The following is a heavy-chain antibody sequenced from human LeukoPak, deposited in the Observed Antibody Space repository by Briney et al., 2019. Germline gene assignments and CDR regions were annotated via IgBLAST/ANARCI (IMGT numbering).Heavy chain of an antibody. CDR3: AREEILEPDYYYYGMDV. V-gene: IGHV3-53*01. Sequence: GGSLRLSCAASGFTVSSNHMSWVRQAPGKGLEWVSVIYSGGSTYYADSVKGRFTISRDNSKNTLYLQMNSLRAEDTAVYYCAREEILEPDYYYYGMDVWGQGTTVTVSS. CDR2: IYSGGST. CDR1: GFTVSSNH. D-gene: IGHD1-1*01. J-gene: IGHJ6*02.